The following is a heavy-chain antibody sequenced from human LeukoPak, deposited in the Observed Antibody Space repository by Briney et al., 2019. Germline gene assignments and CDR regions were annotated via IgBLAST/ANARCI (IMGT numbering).Heavy chain of an antibody. CDR2: INSNGDTT. V-gene: IGHV3-64*02. CDR1: GFTFRNHA. D-gene: IGHD3/OR15-3a*01. Sequence: GGSLRLSCAASGFTFRNHAMHWVRQAAGKGLEYVSAINSNGDTTYYGDSVKGRFTISRDNSKSTLFLQMGSLRPADTAVYYCAREERGLAIDYWGQGALVTVSS. J-gene: IGHJ4*02. CDR3: AREERGLAIDY.